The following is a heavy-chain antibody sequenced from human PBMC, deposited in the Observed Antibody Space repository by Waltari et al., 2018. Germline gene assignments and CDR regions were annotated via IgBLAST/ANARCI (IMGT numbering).Heavy chain of an antibody. V-gene: IGHV4-34*01. D-gene: IGHD2-2*01. CDR1: GGSFSGYY. CDR3: ARGSSSTFNGMDV. J-gene: IGHJ6*02. Sequence: QVQLQQWGAGLLKPSETLSLTCAVYGGSFSGYYWSWIRQPPGKGREWSGEINHSGSTNYNPSLKSRVTISVDTSKNQFSLKLGSVTAADTAVYYCARGSSSTFNGMDVWGQGTTVTVSS. CDR2: INHSGST.